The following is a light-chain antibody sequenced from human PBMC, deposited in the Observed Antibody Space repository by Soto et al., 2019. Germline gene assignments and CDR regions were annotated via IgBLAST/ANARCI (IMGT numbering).Light chain of an antibody. CDR3: AAWDGSLKAYV. Sequence: HSVLTQPPSASGTPGQRVTISCSGSNSNIGRQSVHWYQQLPETAPRLLIDSNNERPSGVPDRFSGSKSGTSASLAISGLQSEDEADYYCAAWDGSLKAYVFGTGTRSPS. V-gene: IGLV1-44*01. J-gene: IGLJ1*01. CDR1: NSNIGRQS. CDR2: SNN.